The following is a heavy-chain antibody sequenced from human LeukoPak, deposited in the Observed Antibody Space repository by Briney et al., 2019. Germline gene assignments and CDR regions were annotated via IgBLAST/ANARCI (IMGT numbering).Heavy chain of an antibody. V-gene: IGHV1-8*01. CDR2: MNPNSGNT. CDR1: GYTFTSYD. CDR3: ARALNGITGTTHYFDY. J-gene: IGHJ4*02. Sequence: GASVTVSCQASGYTFTSYDIKWVRRATGQGLEWMGWMNPNSGNTGYAQKFQGRVTMTRNTSISTAYMELSSLRSEDTAVYYCARALNGITGTTHYFDYWGQGTLVTVSS. D-gene: IGHD1-7*01.